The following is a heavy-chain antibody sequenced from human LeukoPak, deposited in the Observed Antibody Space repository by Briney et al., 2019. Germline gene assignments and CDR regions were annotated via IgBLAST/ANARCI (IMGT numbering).Heavy chain of an antibody. CDR3: ARDGGAQWEPLHFDY. J-gene: IGHJ4*02. CDR2: ISAYNGNT. Sequence: ASVKVSCKASGYTFTSYGISWVRQAPGQGLEWMGWISAYNGNTNYAQKLRGRVTMTTGTSTSTAYMELRSLRSDDTAVYYCARDGGAQWEPLHFDYWGQGTLVTVSS. D-gene: IGHD1-26*01. V-gene: IGHV1-18*01. CDR1: GYTFTSYG.